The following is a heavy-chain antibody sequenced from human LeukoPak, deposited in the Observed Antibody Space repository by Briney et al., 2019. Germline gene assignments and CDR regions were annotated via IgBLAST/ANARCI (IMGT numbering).Heavy chain of an antibody. CDR2: ISSSGSTI. J-gene: IGHJ6*04. CDR1: GFTFSDYY. V-gene: IGHV3-11*04. Sequence: GGSLRLSCAASGFTFSDYYTNWVRQAPGKGLEWVSYISSSGSTIYYADPVKGRFTISRDNAKNSLYLQMNSLRAEDTAVYYCAELGITMIGGVWGKGTTVTISS. CDR3: AELGITMIGGV. D-gene: IGHD3-10*02.